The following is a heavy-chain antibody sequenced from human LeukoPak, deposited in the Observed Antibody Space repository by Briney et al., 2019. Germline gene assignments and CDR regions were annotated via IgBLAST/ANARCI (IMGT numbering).Heavy chain of an antibody. CDR3: AKVVGTLVGAKQEFDY. D-gene: IGHD3-16*01. CDR2: ISGSGGST. V-gene: IGHV3-23*01. J-gene: IGHJ4*02. Sequence: SGGSLRLSCAASGFNFSSYAMSWVRQAPGKGLEWVSTISGSGGSTDYADSVKGRLTISRDNSKNTLYLQMNSLRAEDTAVYYCAKVVGTLVGAKQEFDYWGQGTLVTVSS. CDR1: GFNFSSYA.